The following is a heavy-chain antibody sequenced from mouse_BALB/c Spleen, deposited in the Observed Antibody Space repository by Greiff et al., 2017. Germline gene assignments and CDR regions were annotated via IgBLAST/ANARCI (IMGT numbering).Heavy chain of an antibody. D-gene: IGHD4-1*01. Sequence: EVKLMESGGGLVQPGGSLRLSCATSGFTFTDYYMSWVRQPPGKALEWLGFIRNKANGYTTDYSASVKGRFTISRDNSQSILYLQMNTLRAEDSATYYCARETGGDYWYFDVWGAGTTVTVSS. CDR3: ARETGGDYWYFDV. V-gene: IGHV7-3*02. CDR1: GFTFTDYY. J-gene: IGHJ1*01. CDR2: IRNKANGYTT.